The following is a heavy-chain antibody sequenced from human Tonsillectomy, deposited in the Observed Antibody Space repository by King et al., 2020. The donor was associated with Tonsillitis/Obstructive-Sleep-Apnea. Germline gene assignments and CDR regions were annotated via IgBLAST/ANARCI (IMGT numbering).Heavy chain of an antibody. CDR2: IIGVGGNT. Sequence: VQLVESGGGLVQPGGSLRLSCAASGFPFYSYAMTWVRQAPGQGLGGVVGIIGVGGNTYYEDSVKGRFTNSRDKSKNTQFLQLNRLRAEDTAIYYCAKKKIPLEWLSPSDHWGQGTLVTVSS. CDR3: AKKKIPLEWLSPSDH. CDR1: GFPFYSYA. V-gene: IGHV3-23*04. D-gene: IGHD3-3*01. J-gene: IGHJ5*02.